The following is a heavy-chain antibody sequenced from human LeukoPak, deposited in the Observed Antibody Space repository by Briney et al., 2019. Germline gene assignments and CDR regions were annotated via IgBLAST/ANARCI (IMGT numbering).Heavy chain of an antibody. J-gene: IGHJ4*02. D-gene: IGHD3-10*01. CDR1: GFTFSSYA. CDR3: AKATMVRGVIID. V-gene: IGHV3-23*01. CDR2: ISGSGGST. Sequence: GGSLGLSCAASGFTFSSYAMSWVRQAPGKGLEWVSAISGSGGSTYYADSVKGRFTISRDNSKNTLYLQMNSLRAEDTAVYYCAKATMVRGVIIDWGQGTLVTVSS.